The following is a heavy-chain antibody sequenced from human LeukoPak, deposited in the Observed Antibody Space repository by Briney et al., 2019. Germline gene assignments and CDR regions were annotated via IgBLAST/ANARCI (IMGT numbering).Heavy chain of an antibody. CDR2: IIPIFGTA. CDR3: ARDQRACDILTGSDY. V-gene: IGHV1-69*01. D-gene: IGHD3-9*01. CDR1: GGTFSSYA. Sequence: ASVKVSCKASGGTFSSYAISWVRQAPGQGLEWMGGIIPIFGTANYAQKFQGRVTITADESTSTAYMELSSLRSEDTAVYYCARDQRACDILTGSDYWGQGTLVTVSS. J-gene: IGHJ4*02.